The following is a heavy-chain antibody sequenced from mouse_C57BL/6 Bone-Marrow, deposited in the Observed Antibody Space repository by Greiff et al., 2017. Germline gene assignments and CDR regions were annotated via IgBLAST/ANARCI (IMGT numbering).Heavy chain of an antibody. V-gene: IGHV1-7*01. Sequence: VQLQQSGAELAKPGASVKLSCKASGYTFTSYWMHWVKRRPGQGLEWIGYINPSSGYTKYNQKFKDKATLTADKSSSTAYMQLSSLTYEDSAVYYCAVRGWLLRRYFDVWGTGTTVTVSS. CDR3: AVRGWLLRRYFDV. CDR2: INPSSGYT. CDR1: GYTFTSYW. J-gene: IGHJ1*03. D-gene: IGHD2-3*01.